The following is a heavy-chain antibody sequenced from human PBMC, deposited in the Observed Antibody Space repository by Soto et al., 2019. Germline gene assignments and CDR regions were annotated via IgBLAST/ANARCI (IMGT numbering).Heavy chain of an antibody. D-gene: IGHD2-2*01. Sequence: QVQLQESGPGLVKPSQTLTLTCSVSGGSINSGGYYWTWIRQHPGKGLEWIGNIYYSGSTSYKPSLRSRVTMSIDTSKTHFSLKLGSATAAETAVYYCARSSISKKIDYWGQGTLVTVSS. J-gene: IGHJ4*02. CDR3: ARSSISKKIDY. CDR2: IYYSGST. V-gene: IGHV4-31*03. CDR1: GGSINSGGYY.